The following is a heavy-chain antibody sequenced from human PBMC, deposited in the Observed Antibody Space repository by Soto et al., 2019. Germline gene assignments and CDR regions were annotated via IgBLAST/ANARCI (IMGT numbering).Heavy chain of an antibody. CDR3: EVFTRMPVSV. Sequence: QVQLVQSGAEVKKPGASVKVSCKASGYTFTDYYIHWVRQAPGQGLEWMGWIDPNSGRTNYAQKFLGRVTMTRDTSITTAYMELSRLRSDDTAVYYCEVFTRMPVSVWGQGTLIIVSS. D-gene: IGHD2-2*01. V-gene: IGHV1-2*02. J-gene: IGHJ4*02. CDR1: GYTFTDYY. CDR2: IDPNSGRT.